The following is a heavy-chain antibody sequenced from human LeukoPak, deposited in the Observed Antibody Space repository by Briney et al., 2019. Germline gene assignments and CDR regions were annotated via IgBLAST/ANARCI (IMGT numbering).Heavy chain of an antibody. CDR2: ISIDGGRT. D-gene: IGHD6-25*01. CDR3: ARRGIGSSRYQNMDV. CDR1: GFTFSSYA. V-gene: IGHV3-23*01. Sequence: GGSLRLSCAASGFTFSSYAMSWVRQAPGKGPEWVSTISIDGGRTYYADSVKGRFTVSRDTSKNTLYLQMDSLRAEDTAVYYCARRGIGSSRYQNMDVWGKGTTVTVSS. J-gene: IGHJ6*03.